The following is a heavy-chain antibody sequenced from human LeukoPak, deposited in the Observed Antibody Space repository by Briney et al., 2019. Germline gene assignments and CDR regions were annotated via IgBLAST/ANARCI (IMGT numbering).Heavy chain of an antibody. CDR3: ARDAHDLLSGYM. D-gene: IGHD3-3*01. CDR1: GYIFASYG. J-gene: IGHJ4*02. CDR2: TSVYSGNT. Sequence: GASVTVSRKTSGYIFASYGISWVRQAPGQGLEWMGWTSVYSGNTYYGKKFQGRVTMTTDTSTSTGYMELRSLRSDDTAVYYCARDAHDLLSGYMWGQGTLVTVSS. V-gene: IGHV1-18*01.